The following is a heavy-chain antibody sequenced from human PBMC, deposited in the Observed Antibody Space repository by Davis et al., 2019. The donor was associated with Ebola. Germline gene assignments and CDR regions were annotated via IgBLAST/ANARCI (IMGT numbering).Heavy chain of an antibody. CDR1: GGSISRGGSY. D-gene: IGHD3-22*01. Sequence: PSETLSLTCTVSGGSISRGGSYWTWIRQPPGKGLEWIGYIYYSGSTYYKPSLKSQVTISLYTSTSHIPLNLYSVTAADTAVYYCARDLRYDSSGYDYYFYMDVWGKGTTVTVSS. V-gene: IGHV4-31*01. CDR3: ARDLRYDSSGYDYYFYMDV. J-gene: IGHJ6*03. CDR2: IYYSGST.